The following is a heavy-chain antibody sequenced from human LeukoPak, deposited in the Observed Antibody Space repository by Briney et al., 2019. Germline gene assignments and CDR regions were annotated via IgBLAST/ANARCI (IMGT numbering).Heavy chain of an antibody. Sequence: ASVKVSCKASGYTFTSYAMNWVRQAPGQGLEWMGWINTNTGNPTYAQGFTGRFVFSLDTSVSTAYLQISSLKAEDTAVYYCARKRDTIFGVVIDHYYGMDVWGQGTTVTVSS. CDR1: GYTFTSYA. CDR3: ARKRDTIFGVVIDHYYGMDV. CDR2: INTNTGNP. D-gene: IGHD3-3*01. J-gene: IGHJ6*02. V-gene: IGHV7-4-1*02.